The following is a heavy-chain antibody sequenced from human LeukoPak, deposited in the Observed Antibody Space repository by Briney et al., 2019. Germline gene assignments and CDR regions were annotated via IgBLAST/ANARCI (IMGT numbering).Heavy chain of an antibody. D-gene: IGHD3-3*01. J-gene: IGHJ3*02. V-gene: IGHV4-59*11. CDR1: GGSISSHY. Sequence: PSEILSLTCTVSGGSISSHYWSWIRQPPGKRLEWIGYIYYSGSTNYNPSLKSRVTISVDTSKDQFSLKLSSVTAADTAVYYCARIKRHYDFWSGYSRGAFDIWGQGTMVTVSS. CDR3: ARIKRHYDFWSGYSRGAFDI. CDR2: IYYSGST.